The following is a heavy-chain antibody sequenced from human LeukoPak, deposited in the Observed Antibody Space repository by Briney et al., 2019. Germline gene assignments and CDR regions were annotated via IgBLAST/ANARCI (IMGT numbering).Heavy chain of an antibody. CDR3: ASHPRHASGTYYNAHFDY. CDR1: GGSIDTYY. Sequence: PSETLSLTCTLSGGSIDTYYWNWIRPPPGKRLEWIGRIYTGGSTDYNPPLNSRVTMSLDTSKNHFSLKLNSVTAADTAVYYCASHPRHASGTYYNAHFDYWGQGTLVTVSS. J-gene: IGHJ4*02. D-gene: IGHD3-10*01. CDR2: IYTGGST. V-gene: IGHV4-4*07.